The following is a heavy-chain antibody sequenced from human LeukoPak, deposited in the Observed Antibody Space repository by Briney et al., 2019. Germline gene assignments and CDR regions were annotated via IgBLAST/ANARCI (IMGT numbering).Heavy chain of an antibody. CDR2: INPNSGGT. Sequence: ASVKVSCKASGYTFTTYYIHWVRQAPGQGLEWMGWINPNSGGTNYAQNFQGRVTMTRDTSISTAYMELSRLRSDDTAVYYCARAVKATMVRGVIIYYYYMDVWGKGTTVTISS. CDR3: ARAVKATMVRGVIIYYYYMDV. J-gene: IGHJ6*03. V-gene: IGHV1-2*02. D-gene: IGHD3-10*01. CDR1: GYTFTTYY.